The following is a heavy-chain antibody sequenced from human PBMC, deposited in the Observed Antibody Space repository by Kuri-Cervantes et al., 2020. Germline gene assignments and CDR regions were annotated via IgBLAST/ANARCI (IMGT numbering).Heavy chain of an antibody. CDR3: AKCTMAAAGTRDYYYYMDV. D-gene: IGHD6-13*01. Sequence: GGSLRLYCAASGFTFDDYAMHWVRQAPGKGLEWVSGISWNSGSIGYADSVKGRFTISRDNAKNSLYLQMNSLRAEDTALYYCAKCTMAAAGTRDYYYYMDVWGKGTTVTVSS. J-gene: IGHJ6*03. CDR2: ISWNSGSI. V-gene: IGHV3-9*01. CDR1: GFTFDDYA.